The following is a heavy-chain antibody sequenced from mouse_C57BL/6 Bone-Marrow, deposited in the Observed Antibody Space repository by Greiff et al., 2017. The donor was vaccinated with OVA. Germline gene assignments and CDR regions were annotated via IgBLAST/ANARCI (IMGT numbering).Heavy chain of an antibody. CDR1: GYAFSSSW. D-gene: IGHD6-1*01. Sequence: QVQLQQSGPELVKPGASVKISCKASGYAFSSSWMNWVKQRPGKGLEWIGRIYPGDGDTKYNGRFKGKATMTADKSASTSYMQPSSRTSKDSAVYFCARGGGFLYYFDYWGQGTTLTVSS. V-gene: IGHV1-82*01. CDR2: IYPGDGDT. J-gene: IGHJ2*01. CDR3: ARGGGFLYYFDY.